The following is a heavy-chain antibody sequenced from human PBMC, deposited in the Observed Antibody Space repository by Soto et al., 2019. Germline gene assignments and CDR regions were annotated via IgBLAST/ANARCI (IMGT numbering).Heavy chain of an antibody. Sequence: QVQLQESGPGLVKPSQTLSLTCTVSGGSISSGGYYWSWIRQHPGKGLEWIGYIYYSGSTYYNPSLTSRVTISVDTSENQFALKLSSVTAADTAVYYCARVCGGDCHYGMDVWGQGTTVTVSS. CDR1: GGSISSGGYY. J-gene: IGHJ6*02. D-gene: IGHD2-21*02. V-gene: IGHV4-31*03. CDR2: IYYSGST. CDR3: ARVCGGDCHYGMDV.